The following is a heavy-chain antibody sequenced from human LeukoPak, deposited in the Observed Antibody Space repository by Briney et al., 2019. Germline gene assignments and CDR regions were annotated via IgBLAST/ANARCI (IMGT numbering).Heavy chain of an antibody. CDR1: GFTFSSYA. CDR2: ISGSGSYT. CDR3: VKNFDSRGYYYD. D-gene: IGHD3-22*01. Sequence: PGGSLRLSCAASGFTFSSYAMSWVRQAPGKGLEWVSLISGSGSYTYYADSVKGRFTISRDNAKSSLYLQMNSLRAEDTAVYYCVKNFDSRGYYYDWGQGTLATVSS. V-gene: IGHV3-21*01. J-gene: IGHJ4*02.